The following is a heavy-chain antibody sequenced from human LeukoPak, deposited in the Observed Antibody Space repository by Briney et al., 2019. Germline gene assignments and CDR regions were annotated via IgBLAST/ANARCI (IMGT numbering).Heavy chain of an antibody. CDR3: ARDVGATPGYFDY. CDR2: IYNSGST. J-gene: IGHJ4*02. Sequence: GSLRLSCAASGFTFSSSGMSWIRQPPGKGLEWIGYIYNSGSTNYNPSLKSLVTISVDTSKNQFSLKLSSVTAADTAVYYCARDVGATPGYFDYWGQGTLVTVSS. D-gene: IGHD1-26*01. CDR1: GFTFSSSG. V-gene: IGHV4-59*01.